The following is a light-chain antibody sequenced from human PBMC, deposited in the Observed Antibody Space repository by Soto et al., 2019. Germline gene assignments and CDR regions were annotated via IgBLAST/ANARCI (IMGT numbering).Light chain of an antibody. CDR2: DAS. CDR1: QSLSSSY. Sequence: EIVLTQSPATLSLSPGERATLSCGASQSLSSSYLAWYQQKPGLAPRLIIFDASKRATGTPDRFSGSGSGTDFSLTISRVEPEDFAVYYCQQYGSSPLTFGQGTRLEIK. V-gene: IGKV3D-20*01. CDR3: QQYGSSPLT. J-gene: IGKJ5*01.